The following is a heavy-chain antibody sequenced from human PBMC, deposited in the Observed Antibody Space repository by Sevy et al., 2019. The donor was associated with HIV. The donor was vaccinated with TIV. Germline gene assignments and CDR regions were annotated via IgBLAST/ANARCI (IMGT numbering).Heavy chain of an antibody. Sequence: GGSLRLSCAASGFTFSSYWMSWVRQAPGKGLEWVANIKQDGSEKYYVDSVKGRFTISRDNAKNSLVLQMNSLRAEDTAVYYGARQGSVWYFRTPSIKWFDPWGQGTLVTVSS. CDR2: IKQDGSEK. CDR1: GFTFSSYW. J-gene: IGHJ5*02. V-gene: IGHV3-7*03. CDR3: ARQGSVWYFRTPSIKWFDP. D-gene: IGHD6-19*01.